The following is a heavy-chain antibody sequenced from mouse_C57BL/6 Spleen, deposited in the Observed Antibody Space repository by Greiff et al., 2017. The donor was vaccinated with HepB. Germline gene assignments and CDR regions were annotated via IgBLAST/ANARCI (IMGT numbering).Heavy chain of an antibody. CDR3: ARWGGSSYGYAMDY. Sequence: VQLKESGPELVKPGASVKIPCKASGYTFTDYNMDWVKQSHGKSLEWIGDINPNNGGTIYNQKFKGKATLTVDKSSSTAYMELRSLTSEDTAVYYCARWGGSSYGYAMDYWGQGTSVTVSS. CDR1: GYTFTDYN. V-gene: IGHV1-18*01. J-gene: IGHJ4*01. CDR2: INPNNGGT. D-gene: IGHD1-1*01.